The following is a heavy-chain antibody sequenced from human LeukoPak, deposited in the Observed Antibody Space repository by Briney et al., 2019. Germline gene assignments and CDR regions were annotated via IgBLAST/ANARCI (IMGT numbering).Heavy chain of an antibody. D-gene: IGHD4-17*01. V-gene: IGHV3-48*01. CDR2: ISSSSTI. CDR1: GFTFSSYS. Sequence: PGGSLRLSCAASGFTFSSYSMNWVRQAPGKGLEWVSYISSSSTIYYADSVKGRFTISRDNAKNSLYLQMNSLRAEDTAVYYCARDGGRYGDVTWGQGTMVTVSS. J-gene: IGHJ3*01. CDR3: ARDGGRYGDVT.